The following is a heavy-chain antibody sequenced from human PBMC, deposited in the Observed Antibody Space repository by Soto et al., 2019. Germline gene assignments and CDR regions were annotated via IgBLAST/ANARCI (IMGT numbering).Heavy chain of an antibody. D-gene: IGHD1-26*01. V-gene: IGHV3-23*01. CDR3: AKDSPKWGLSVLDYYGMDV. CDR2: ISGSGIST. J-gene: IGHJ6*02. CDR1: GFTFSSYA. Sequence: EVQLLESGGGLVQPGGSLRLSCAASGFTFSSYAMSWVRQAPGKGLEWVSTISGSGISTYYAGSVKGRFTISRDNSKNTLYLQMNSLRAEDTAVYYCAKDSPKWGLSVLDYYGMDVWGQGTTVTVSS.